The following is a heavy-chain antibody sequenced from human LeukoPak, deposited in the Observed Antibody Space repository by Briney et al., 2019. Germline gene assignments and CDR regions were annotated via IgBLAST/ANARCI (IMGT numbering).Heavy chain of an antibody. CDR2: IWYDGSNK. CDR3: ARELYYYDSSGYSGPLDY. CDR1: GFIFSSYG. V-gene: IGHV3-33*01. J-gene: IGHJ4*02. Sequence: GGSLRLSCAASGFIFSSYGMHWVRQAPGKGLEWVAVIWYDGSNKYYADSVKGRFTISRDNSKNTLYLQMNSLRAEDTAVYYCARELYYYDSSGYSGPLDYWGQGTLVTVSS. D-gene: IGHD3-22*01.